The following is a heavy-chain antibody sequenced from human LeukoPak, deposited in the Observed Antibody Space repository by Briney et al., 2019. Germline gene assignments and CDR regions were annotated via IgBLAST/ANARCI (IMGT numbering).Heavy chain of an antibody. V-gene: IGHV4-39*01. J-gene: IGHJ4*02. CDR3: ASRLTGTVDY. CDR1: GGSISSSSYY. Sequence: SETLSLTCTVSGGSISSSSYYWGWIRQPPGKGLEWIGSIYYSGSTYYNPSLKSRVTISVDTSKNQFSLKLSSVTAADTAVYYCASRLTGTVDYWGQGTLVTVSS. CDR2: IYYSGST. D-gene: IGHD7-27*01.